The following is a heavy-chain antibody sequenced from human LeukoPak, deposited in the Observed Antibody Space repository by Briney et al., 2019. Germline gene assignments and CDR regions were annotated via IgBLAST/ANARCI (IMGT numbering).Heavy chain of an antibody. Sequence: SETLSLTCAVYGGSFSGYYWSWIRQPPGKGLEWIGEINHSGSTNYNPSLKCRVTISVDTSKNQFSLKLSSVTAADTAVYYCARGSPHIDYVWGSYRYPFDYWGQGTLVTVSS. D-gene: IGHD3-16*02. V-gene: IGHV4-34*01. CDR2: INHSGST. CDR3: ARGSPHIDYVWGSYRYPFDY. J-gene: IGHJ4*02. CDR1: GGSFSGYY.